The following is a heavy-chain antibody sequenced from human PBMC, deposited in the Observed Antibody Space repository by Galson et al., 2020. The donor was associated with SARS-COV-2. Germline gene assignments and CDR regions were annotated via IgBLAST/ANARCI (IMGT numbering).Heavy chain of an antibody. Sequence: SETLSLTCTVSGGSISSSSYYWGWIRQPPGKGLEWIGSIYYSGSTYYNPSLKSRVTISVDTSKNQFSLKLSSVTAADTAVYYSARDGQQLVLGSRFIVVYNWFDHWGQGTLVTVSS. CDR1: GGSISSSSYY. D-gene: IGHD6-6*01. J-gene: IGHJ5*02. V-gene: IGHV4-39*07. CDR2: IYYSGST. CDR3: ARDGQQLVLGSRFIVVYNWFDH.